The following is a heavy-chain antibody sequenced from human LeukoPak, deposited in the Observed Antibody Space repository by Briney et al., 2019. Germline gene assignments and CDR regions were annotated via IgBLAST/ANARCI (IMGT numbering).Heavy chain of an antibody. D-gene: IGHD6-13*01. J-gene: IGHJ4*02. V-gene: IGHV4-39*01. Sequence: SETLSLTCTVSGGSISSSSYYWGWIRQPPGKGLEWIGSIYYSGSTYYNPSLKSRVTISVDTSKNQFSLKLSSVTAADTAVYYCASELGRAYSSSWYRHYFDYWGQGTLVTVSS. CDR1: GGSISSSSYY. CDR3: ASELGRAYSSSWYRHYFDY. CDR2: IYYSGST.